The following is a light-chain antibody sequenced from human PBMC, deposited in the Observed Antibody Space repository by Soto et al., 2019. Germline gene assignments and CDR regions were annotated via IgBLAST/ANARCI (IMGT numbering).Light chain of an antibody. CDR1: SSDIGRYKF. CDR2: EGT. Sequence: QSVLTQPASVSGSPGQSVTISCTGTSSDIGRYKFVSWFQQHPGKAPKLLIFEGTNRPSGVSNRFSGSKSGNTASLTISGLQAEDEADYYCSSYTTSDTLCVFGTGTKVTVL. J-gene: IGLJ1*01. CDR3: SSYTTSDTLCV. V-gene: IGLV2-14*01.